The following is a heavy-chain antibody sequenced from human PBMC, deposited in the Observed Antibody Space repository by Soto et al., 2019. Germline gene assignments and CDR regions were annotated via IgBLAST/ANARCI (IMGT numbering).Heavy chain of an antibody. CDR3: AKQRADYGSGADTFYFDS. V-gene: IGHV3-23*01. J-gene: IGHJ4*02. CDR2: LSGSGGTT. Sequence: PGGSLSLSCTVSGVTFSNYAMNWVRQAPGKGLEWVSSLSGSGGTTYYADSAKGRFIISRDNSKNTLYLLMNSLRAEDTALYYCAKQRADYGSGADTFYFDSWGQGALVTVSS. CDR1: GVTFSNYA. D-gene: IGHD3-10*01.